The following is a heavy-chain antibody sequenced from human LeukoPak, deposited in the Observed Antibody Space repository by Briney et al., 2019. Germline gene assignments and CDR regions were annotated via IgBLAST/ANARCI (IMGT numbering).Heavy chain of an antibody. Sequence: GRSLRLSCAASGFTFSSYAMHWVRQAPGKGLEWVAVISYDGSNKYYADSVKGRFTISRDNSKNTLYLQMNSLRAEDTAVYYCARDSWAVAIAAAGFFDYWGQGTLVTVSS. D-gene: IGHD6-13*01. V-gene: IGHV3-30-3*01. CDR1: GFTFSSYA. CDR3: ARDSWAVAIAAAGFFDY. J-gene: IGHJ4*02. CDR2: ISYDGSNK.